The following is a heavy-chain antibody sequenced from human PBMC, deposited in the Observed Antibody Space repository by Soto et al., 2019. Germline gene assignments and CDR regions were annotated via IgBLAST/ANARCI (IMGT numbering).Heavy chain of an antibody. CDR1: GYTFPGYY. Sequence: TXKVSCEASGYTFPGYYMHWLRQAPGQGLEWMGWINPNSGGTNYAQKFQGRVTMTRDTSISTAYMELSRLRSDDTAVYYCARRGSVVVVAAPFDYWGQGTLVTVSS. V-gene: IGHV1-2*02. CDR3: ARRGSVVVVAAPFDY. CDR2: INPNSGGT. J-gene: IGHJ4*02. D-gene: IGHD2-15*01.